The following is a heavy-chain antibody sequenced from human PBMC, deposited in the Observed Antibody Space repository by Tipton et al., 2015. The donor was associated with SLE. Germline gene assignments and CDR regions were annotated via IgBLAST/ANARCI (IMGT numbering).Heavy chain of an antibody. D-gene: IGHD3-10*01. CDR1: GDSITRHY. J-gene: IGHJ6*03. Sequence: TLSLTCTVSGDSITRHYWDWIRQPPGKGLEWIGTIYYSGRTDYNPSLKSRVTMSVDTSMNQFSLKLHSVTAADTAIYYCARRPASRSYYNAYYYDYMDVWGKGTTVTVSS. CDR2: IYYSGRT. V-gene: IGHV4-59*11. CDR3: ARRPASRSYYNAYYYDYMDV.